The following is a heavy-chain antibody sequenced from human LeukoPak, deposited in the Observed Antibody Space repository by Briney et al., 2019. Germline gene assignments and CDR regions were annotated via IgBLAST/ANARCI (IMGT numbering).Heavy chain of an antibody. D-gene: IGHD3-3*01. CDR3: ARDGLVVWYDFWSGYLWYFDY. V-gene: IGHV1-18*01. Sequence: GASVKVSCKASGYTFTSYGISWVRQAPGQGLEWMGWISAYNGNTNYAQKLQGRVTMTTDTSTSTAYMELRSLRSDDTAVYYCARDGLVVWYDFWSGYLWYFDYWGQGTLVTVSS. CDR1: GYTFTSYG. J-gene: IGHJ4*02. CDR2: ISAYNGNT.